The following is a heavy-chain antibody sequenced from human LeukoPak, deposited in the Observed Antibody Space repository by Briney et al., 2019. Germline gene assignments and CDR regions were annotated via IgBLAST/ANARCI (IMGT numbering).Heavy chain of an antibody. J-gene: IGHJ4*02. CDR2: IKQDGSEK. CDR3: ASRALFWSGPGG. Sequence: PGGSLRLSCAASGFIFSTYWMSWVRQAPGKGLEWVANIKQDGSEKYYVDSVKGRFTISRDNAKNSLSLQMNSLRAEDTAVYYCASRALFWSGPGGWGQGTLVTVSS. V-gene: IGHV3-7*01. CDR1: GFIFSTYW. D-gene: IGHD3-3*01.